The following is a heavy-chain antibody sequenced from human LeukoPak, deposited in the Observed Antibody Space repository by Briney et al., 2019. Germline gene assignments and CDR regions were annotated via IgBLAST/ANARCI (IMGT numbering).Heavy chain of an antibody. Sequence: PSETLSLTCTVSGGSISSGGYYWSWIRQHPGKGLEWIGYIYYSGSTYYNPSLKSRVTISVDTSKNQFSLKLSSVTAADTAVYYCARAPITMVRGVIPHYGMDVWGQGTTVTVSS. J-gene: IGHJ6*02. CDR3: ARAPITMVRGVIPHYGMDV. CDR1: GGSISSGGYY. CDR2: IYYSGST. V-gene: IGHV4-31*03. D-gene: IGHD3-10*01.